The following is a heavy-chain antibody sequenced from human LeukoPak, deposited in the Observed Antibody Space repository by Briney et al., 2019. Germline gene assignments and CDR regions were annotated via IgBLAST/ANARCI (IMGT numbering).Heavy chain of an antibody. V-gene: IGHV4-39*07. CDR2: FYYSGDT. Sequence: SETLSLTCTVSGGSISSSTYYWGWVRQPPGKGLEWIGSFYYSGDTYYNPSLKSRVIISVDTSKNQFSLKLNSVTAADTAVYYCARVGSGYSYGPFDYWGQGTLVTVSS. CDR1: GGSISSSTYY. CDR3: ARVGSGYSYGPFDY. J-gene: IGHJ4*02. D-gene: IGHD5-18*01.